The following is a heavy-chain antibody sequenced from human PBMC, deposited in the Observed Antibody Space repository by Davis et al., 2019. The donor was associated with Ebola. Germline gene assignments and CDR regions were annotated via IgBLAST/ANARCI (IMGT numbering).Heavy chain of an antibody. D-gene: IGHD3-10*01. CDR3: ARYVLSGSGSYFDY. V-gene: IGHV4-39*07. J-gene: IGHJ4*02. CDR1: GDSIRSSSSYY. CDR2: VYYSGST. Sequence: GSLRLSCTVSGDSIRSSSSYYWGWIRQPPGKGLEYIGSVYYSGSTYYNPSLKSRVTISVDRSKNQFSLKLSSVTAADTAVYYCARYVLSGSGSYFDYWGQGTLVTVSS.